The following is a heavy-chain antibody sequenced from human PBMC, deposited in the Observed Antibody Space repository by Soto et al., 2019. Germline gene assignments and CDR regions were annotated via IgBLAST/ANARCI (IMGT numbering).Heavy chain of an antibody. CDR3: ARDVTMVRAYGMDV. CDR1: GYAFTSYY. V-gene: IGHV1-46*01. J-gene: IGHJ6*02. CDR2: INPSGGST. D-gene: IGHD3-10*01. Sequence: ASVKVSWKAAGYAFTSYYMHWVRQAPGQGLEWMGIINPSGGSTSYAQKFQGRVTMTRDTSTSTVYMELSSLRSEDTAVYYCARDVTMVRAYGMDVWGQGTTVTVSS.